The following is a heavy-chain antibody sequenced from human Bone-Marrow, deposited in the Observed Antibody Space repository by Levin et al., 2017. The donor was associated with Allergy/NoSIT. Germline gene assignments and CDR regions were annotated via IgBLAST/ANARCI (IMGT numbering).Heavy chain of an antibody. V-gene: IGHV4-28*01. CDR3: ARMDIVARGFDY. Sequence: ASETLSLTCAVSGYSISSSNWWGWIRQPPGKGLEWIGYIYYSGSTYYNPSLKSRVTMSVDTSKNQFSLKLSSVTAVDTAVYYCARMDIVARGFDYWGQGTLVTVSS. J-gene: IGHJ4*02. D-gene: IGHD5-12*01. CDR1: GYSISSSNW. CDR2: IYYSGST.